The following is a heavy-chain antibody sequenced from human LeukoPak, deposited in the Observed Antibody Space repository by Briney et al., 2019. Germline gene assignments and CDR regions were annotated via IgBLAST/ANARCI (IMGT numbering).Heavy chain of an antibody. CDR1: GFTFSSYW. D-gene: IGHD3-10*01. CDR2: IKQDGSEE. CDR3: AREFGGSATGAGY. V-gene: IGHV3-7*01. J-gene: IGHJ4*02. Sequence: GGSLRLSCAASGFTFSSYWMSWVRQAPGKGLEWLANIKQDGSEEYYVDSVKGRFTISRDNAKNSLYLQMNSLRAEDTAVYYCAREFGGSATGAGYWGQGTLVTVSS.